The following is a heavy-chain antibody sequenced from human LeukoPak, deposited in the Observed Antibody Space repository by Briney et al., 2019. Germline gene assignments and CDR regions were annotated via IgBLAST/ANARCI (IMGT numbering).Heavy chain of an antibody. V-gene: IGHV4-34*01. CDR1: GGSFSGYY. D-gene: IGHD2/OR15-2a*01. Sequence: PSETLSLTCAVYGGSFSGYYWSWIRQPPGKGLEWIGEINHSGSTNYNPSLKSRVTISVDTSKNQFSLKLSSVTAADMAVYYCVRSRVLRNYYYYYMDVWGKGTTVTVSS. J-gene: IGHJ6*03. CDR2: INHSGST. CDR3: VRSRVLRNYYYYYMDV.